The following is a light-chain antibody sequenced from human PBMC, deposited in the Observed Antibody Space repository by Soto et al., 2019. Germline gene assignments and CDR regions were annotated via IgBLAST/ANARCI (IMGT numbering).Light chain of an antibody. J-gene: IGKJ4*01. CDR3: QQLHSWGVT. V-gene: IGKV1-9*01. Sequence: DIKMNQSPSVLSASVGNSVTITCRASQGIGSYLAWYQQKPGKAPKLLISGASTLQSGVPSRFSGSGSGTEFTLTISSLQPEDFATYSCQQLHSWGVTFGGGARWMS. CDR2: GAS. CDR1: QGIGSY.